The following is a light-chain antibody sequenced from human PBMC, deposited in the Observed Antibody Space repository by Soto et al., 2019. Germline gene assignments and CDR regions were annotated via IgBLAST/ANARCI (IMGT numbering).Light chain of an antibody. Sequence: DIQMTQSPSSLSASVGDRFSIRCHASQDISNNLNWYQQRPGKAPKLLIYDASNLQTGVPSRFSGSGSGTHFTFTISSLQPGDIATYYCQQYDNLPPGVTFGQGTRLEIK. CDR1: QDISNN. J-gene: IGKJ5*01. V-gene: IGKV1-33*01. CDR3: QQYDNLPPGVT. CDR2: DAS.